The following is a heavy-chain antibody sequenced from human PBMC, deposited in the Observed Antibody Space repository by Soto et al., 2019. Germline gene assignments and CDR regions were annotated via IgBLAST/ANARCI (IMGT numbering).Heavy chain of an antibody. CDR2: ISAYNCNT. D-gene: IGHD5-18*01. V-gene: IGHV1-18*01. CDR3: ARTGPRVELWPGGHWFAP. J-gene: IGHJ5*02. CDR1: GYTFTSYG. Sequence: QVQLVQSGAEVKKPGASVKVSCKASGYTFTSYGISWVRQAPGQGREWMGWISAYNCNTNYAQKLQGRVTMTTDTSTSTAYMELRSLRSDDTAVYYCARTGPRVELWPGGHWFAPWGQGTLVTVSS.